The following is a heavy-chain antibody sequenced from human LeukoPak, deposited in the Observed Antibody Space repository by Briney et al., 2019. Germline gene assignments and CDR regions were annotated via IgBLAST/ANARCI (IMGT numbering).Heavy chain of an antibody. V-gene: IGHV3-30-3*01. J-gene: IGHJ4*02. D-gene: IGHD2-2*02. CDR1: GFTFSSYA. CDR2: ISYDGSNK. CDR3: ARDSPYCSSTSCYMEGGYSYGYYFDY. Sequence: GGSLRLSCAASGFTFSSYAMHWVRQAPGKGLEWVAVISYDGSNKYYADSVRGRFTISRDNSKNTLYLQMNSLRAEDTAVYYCARDSPYCSSTSCYMEGGYSYGYYFDYWGQGTLVTVSS.